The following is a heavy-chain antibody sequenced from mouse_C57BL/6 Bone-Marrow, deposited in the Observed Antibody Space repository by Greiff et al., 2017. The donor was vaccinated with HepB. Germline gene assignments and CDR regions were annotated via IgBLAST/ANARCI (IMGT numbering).Heavy chain of an antibody. CDR3: ADYYGSSYGWYFDV. CDR1: GYSITSGYY. J-gene: IGHJ1*03. Sequence: EVKLLESGPGLVKPSQSLSLTCSVTGYSITSGYYWNWIRQFPGNKLEWMGYISYDGSNNYNPSLKNRISITRDTSKNQFFLKLNSVTTEDTATYYCADYYGSSYGWYFDVWGTGTTVTVSS. CDR2: ISYDGSN. V-gene: IGHV3-6*01. D-gene: IGHD1-1*01.